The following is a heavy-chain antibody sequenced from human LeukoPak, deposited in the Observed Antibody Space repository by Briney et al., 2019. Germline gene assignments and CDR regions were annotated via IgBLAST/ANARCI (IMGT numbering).Heavy chain of an antibody. V-gene: IGHV3-30*02. CDR1: GVTFISYG. D-gene: IGHD3-9*01. Sequence: GGSLRLSSAAPGVTFISYGMHWVRQAPGKGLEWVAFIRYDGSNKYYADSVKGGFTISRDNAKNSLYLQMNSLRAEDTAVYYCARVSQYYDILTGYSDAFDIWGQGTMVTVSS. J-gene: IGHJ3*02. CDR2: IRYDGSNK. CDR3: ARVSQYYDILTGYSDAFDI.